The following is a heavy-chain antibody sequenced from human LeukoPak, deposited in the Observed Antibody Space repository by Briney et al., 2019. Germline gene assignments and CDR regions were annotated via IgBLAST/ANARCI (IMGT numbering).Heavy chain of an antibody. CDR1: GGTFSSYA. J-gene: IGHJ4*02. CDR3: ARDFGIGSGPAGFDY. CDR2: IIPIFGTA. D-gene: IGHD2-15*01. V-gene: IGHV1-69*13. Sequence: SVKVSCKASGGTFSSYAISWVRQAPGQGLEWMGGIIPIFGTANYAQKFQGRVTITADESTSTAYMELRSLRSDDTAVYYCARDFGIGSGPAGFDYWGQGTLVTVSS.